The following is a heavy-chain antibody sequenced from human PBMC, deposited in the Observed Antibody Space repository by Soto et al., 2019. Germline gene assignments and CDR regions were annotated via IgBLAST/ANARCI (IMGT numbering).Heavy chain of an antibody. V-gene: IGHV3-74*01. CDR2: INGDGIST. Sequence: LRLSFAASVFTFGNYWMHWVRQAPGKGLVWVSRINGDGISTYYADSVRGRFLISRDNAKNTLYLQMSNLRAEDTALYYCARAWGVPGPLYDYHDMDVWGRGTTVTVSS. CDR1: VFTFGNYW. J-gene: IGHJ6*02. D-gene: IGHD2-2*01. CDR3: ARAWGVPGPLYDYHDMDV.